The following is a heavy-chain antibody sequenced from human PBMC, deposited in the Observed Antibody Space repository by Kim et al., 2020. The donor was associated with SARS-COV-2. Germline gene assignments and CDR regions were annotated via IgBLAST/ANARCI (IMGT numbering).Heavy chain of an antibody. V-gene: IGHV4-61*01. CDR3: ARSRGMVRASYYFDY. CDR1: GGSVSSGSYY. CDR2: IYYSGNT. J-gene: IGHJ4*02. D-gene: IGHD3-10*01. Sequence: SETLSLTCTVSGGSVSSGSYYWSWIRQPPGKGLEWIGYIYYSGNTNYNPSLKSRVTISVDTSKNQFSLKLSSVTAADTAVYYCARSRGMVRASYYFDYWGQGTLVNVSS.